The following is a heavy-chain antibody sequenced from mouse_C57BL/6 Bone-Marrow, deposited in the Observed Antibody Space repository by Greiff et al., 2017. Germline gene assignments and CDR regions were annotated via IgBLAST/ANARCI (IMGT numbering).Heavy chain of an antibody. D-gene: IGHD2-10*01. CDR3: GRVLLWSRGYFDV. V-gene: IGHV8-8*01. CDR2: IWWDDDK. Sequence: QVTLKESGPGILQPSQTLSLTCSFSGFSLSTFGMGVGWIRPPSGKGLEWLAHIWWDDDKYYNPALKSRLTIAKDTSKNQVFLKIANVDTADTATYCCGRVLLWSRGYFDVWGTGTTVTVSS. CDR1: GFSLSTFGMG. J-gene: IGHJ1*03.